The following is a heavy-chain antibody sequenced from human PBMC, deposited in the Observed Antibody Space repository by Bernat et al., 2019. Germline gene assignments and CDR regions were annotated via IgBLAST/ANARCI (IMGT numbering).Heavy chain of an antibody. J-gene: IGHJ6*02. CDR1: GYTFTSYA. CDR2: INAGNGNT. V-gene: IGHV1-3*01. CDR3: ARDRIRAVLRYFDPYYGMDV. D-gene: IGHD3-9*01. Sequence: QVQLVQSGAEVKKPGASVKVSCKASGYTFTSYAMHWVRQAPGQRLEWMGWINAGNGNTKYSQKFQGRVTITRDTSASTAYMELSSLRSEDTAVYYCARDRIRAVLRYFDPYYGMDVWGQGTTVTVSS.